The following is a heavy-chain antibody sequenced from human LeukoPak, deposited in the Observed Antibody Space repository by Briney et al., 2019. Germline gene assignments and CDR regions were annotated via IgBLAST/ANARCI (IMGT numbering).Heavy chain of an antibody. CDR3: ARDSPSIAAAALDY. CDR2: IWYDGSNK. V-gene: IGHV3-33*01. Sequence: PGGSLRLSCAASGFTFSSYGMHWVRQAPGKGLEWVAVIWYDGSNKYYADSVKGRFTISRDYSKNTLYLQMNSLRAEDTAVYYCARDSPSIAAAALDYWGQGTLVTVSS. J-gene: IGHJ4*02. D-gene: IGHD6-13*01. CDR1: GFTFSSYG.